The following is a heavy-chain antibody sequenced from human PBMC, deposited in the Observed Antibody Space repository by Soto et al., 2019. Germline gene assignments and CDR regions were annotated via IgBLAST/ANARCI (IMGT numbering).Heavy chain of an antibody. D-gene: IGHD3-3*01. J-gene: IGHJ5*02. CDR2: ISYDGRDK. Sequence: GGSLRLSCAASGFTFSSYAMHWVRQAPGTGLEWVAVISYDGRDKYYPDSVKGRFTISRDNSKNTLYLQMNSLRSDDTAIYYCARSSGGNFGIIIEGSNWFDPWGQGTLVTVSS. V-gene: IGHV3-30*04. CDR3: ARSSGGNFGIIIEGSNWFDP. CDR1: GFTFSSYA.